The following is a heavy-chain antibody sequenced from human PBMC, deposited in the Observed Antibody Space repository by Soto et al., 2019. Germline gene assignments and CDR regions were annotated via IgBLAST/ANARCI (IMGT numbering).Heavy chain of an antibody. V-gene: IGHV1-69*01. CDR2: IIPIFGTA. D-gene: IGHD6-19*01. CDR3: ARDSKPPGIALAVYGMED. Sequence: QVQLVQSGAEVKKPGSSVKVSCKASGGTFSSYAISWVRQAPGQGLEWLGGIIPIFGTANYAQKFQGRVTITSDESTSTADMELSSLRSEDTAVYFCARDSKPPGIALAVYGMEDWGRGTKVTVSS. J-gene: IGHJ6*02. CDR1: GGTFSSYA.